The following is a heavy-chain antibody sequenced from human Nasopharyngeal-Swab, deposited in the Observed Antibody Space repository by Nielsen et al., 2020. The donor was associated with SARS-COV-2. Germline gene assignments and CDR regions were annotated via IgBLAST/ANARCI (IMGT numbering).Heavy chain of an antibody. CDR3: ARDLGGGYCTTTNCPGS. CDR2: TEIGGTT. V-gene: IGHV3-53*01. Sequence: GESLKISCAVSGPTVSSTYMSWVRQAPGKGLEWVSVTEIGGTTHYADSVKGRFSVSRDSSTNTLYLQMNNVRAEDTAVYYCARDLGGGYCTTTNCPGSWGQGTLVTVSS. CDR1: GPTVSSTY. J-gene: IGHJ1*01. D-gene: IGHD2-2*01.